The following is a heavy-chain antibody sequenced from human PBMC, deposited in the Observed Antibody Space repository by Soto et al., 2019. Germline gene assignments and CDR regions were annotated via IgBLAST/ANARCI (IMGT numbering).Heavy chain of an antibody. J-gene: IGHJ6*02. CDR1: GGSFSKYG. Sequence: QVQLVQSGAEVKMPGSSVRVSCKASGGSFSKYGISWVRQAPGQGLEWMGGIIPMFGIGNYAEKFLGRVTITAAESTSTSHTELSSLRSEDTALYFCGRGYRENYFYDMEGWGQGTTVTVSS. D-gene: IGHD1-26*01. CDR2: IIPMFGIG. CDR3: GRGYRENYFYDMEG. V-gene: IGHV1-69*01.